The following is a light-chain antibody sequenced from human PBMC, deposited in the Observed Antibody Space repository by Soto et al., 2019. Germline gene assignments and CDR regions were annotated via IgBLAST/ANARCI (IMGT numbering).Light chain of an antibody. CDR2: GAS. CDR3: QQYGDLPWT. CDR1: QSVSDY. J-gene: IGKJ1*01. V-gene: IGKV3-20*01. Sequence: EIVLTQSPATLSLSPGERATLSCRASQSVSDYLAWYQQKPGRAPRLLIYGASSRATGIPDRFSGSGSGTDFILTINRLEPEDFALYYCQQYGDLPWTFGQGTKVDIK.